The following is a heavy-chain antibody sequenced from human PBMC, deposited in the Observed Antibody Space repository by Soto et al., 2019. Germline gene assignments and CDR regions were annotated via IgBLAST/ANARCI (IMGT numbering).Heavy chain of an antibody. D-gene: IGHD1-20*01. CDR3: ARPRWKDGIK. CDR2: IYYTGNT. V-gene: IGHV4-39*01. J-gene: IGHJ4*02. Sequence: PSETLSLTCSVSGGSMNNDSYYWGWIRQPPGKGLEWIGTIYYTGNTFYNPSLGSRVTISVDTSKNQLSLTLTSLTVADTAVYYCARPRWKDGIKWGRGILVTVSS. CDR1: GGSMNNDSYY.